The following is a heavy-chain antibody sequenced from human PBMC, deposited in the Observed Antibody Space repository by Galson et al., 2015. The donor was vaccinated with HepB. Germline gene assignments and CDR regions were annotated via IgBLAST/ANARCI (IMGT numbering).Heavy chain of an antibody. D-gene: IGHD2-2*02. J-gene: IGHJ2*01. CDR1: GFTFSDSA. Sequence: SLRLSCAASGFTFSDSAMHWVRQASGKGLEWVGRIRNKANNYATAYAASVKGRFTISRDDSKNMAYLQMNSLKIEDTAVYHCTRHLSPDLCTSTSCYTFDPWGRGTLVTVSS. CDR3: TRHLSPDLCTSTSCYTFDP. V-gene: IGHV3-73*01. CDR2: IRNKANNYAT.